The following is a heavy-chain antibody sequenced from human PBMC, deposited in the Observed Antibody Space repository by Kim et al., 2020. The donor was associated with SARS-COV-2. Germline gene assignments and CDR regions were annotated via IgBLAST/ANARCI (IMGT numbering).Heavy chain of an antibody. J-gene: IGHJ3*02. V-gene: IGHV4-31*03. CDR1: GGSISSGGYY. CDR3: ARVARITIFGVVNSAFDI. CDR2: IYYSGST. D-gene: IGHD3-3*01. Sequence: SETLSLTCTVSGGSISSGGYYWSWIRQHPGKGLEWIGYIYYSGSTYYNPSLKSRVTISVDTSKNQFSLKLSSVTAADTAVYYCARVARITIFGVVNSAFDIWSQGTMVTVSS.